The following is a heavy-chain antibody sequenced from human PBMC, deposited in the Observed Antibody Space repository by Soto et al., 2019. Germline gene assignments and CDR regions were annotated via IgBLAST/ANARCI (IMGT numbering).Heavy chain of an antibody. Sequence: SETLSLTCAVYGGSFSGYYWSWIRQPPGKGLEWIGEINHSGSTNYNPSLKSRVTISVDTSKNQFSLKLSSVTAADTAVYYCARGIAAAGYYYYYGMDVWGQGTTVTVSS. J-gene: IGHJ6*02. CDR3: ARGIAAAGYYYYYGMDV. CDR2: INHSGST. D-gene: IGHD6-13*01. V-gene: IGHV4-34*01. CDR1: GGSFSGYY.